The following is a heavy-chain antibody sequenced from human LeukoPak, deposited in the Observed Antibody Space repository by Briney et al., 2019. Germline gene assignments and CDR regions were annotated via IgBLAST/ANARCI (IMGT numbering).Heavy chain of an antibody. V-gene: IGHV1-46*01. CDR2: INPSGGST. CDR1: GYTFTSYY. J-gene: IGHJ5*02. CDR3: ARDPMRDCSGGSCLVAGNWFDP. Sequence: GASVKVSCKASGYTFTSYYMHWVRQAPGQGLEWMGIINPSGGSTSYAQKFQGRVTMTRDMSTSTVYMELSSLRSEDTAVYYCARDPMRDCSGGSCLVAGNWFDPWGQGTLVTVSS. D-gene: IGHD2-15*01.